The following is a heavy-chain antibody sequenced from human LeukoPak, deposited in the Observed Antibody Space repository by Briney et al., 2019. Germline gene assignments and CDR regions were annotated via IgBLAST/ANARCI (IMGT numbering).Heavy chain of an antibody. CDR3: ATMLAYCGGDCYSFDY. Sequence: SVKVSCKASGGTFSSYAISWVRQAPGQGLEWMGGIIPIFGTANYAQKFQGRVTITADESTSTAYMELSSLRSEDTAVYYCATMLAYCGGDCYSFDYWGQGTLVTVSS. J-gene: IGHJ4*02. D-gene: IGHD2-21*02. V-gene: IGHV1-69*13. CDR2: IIPIFGTA. CDR1: GGTFSSYA.